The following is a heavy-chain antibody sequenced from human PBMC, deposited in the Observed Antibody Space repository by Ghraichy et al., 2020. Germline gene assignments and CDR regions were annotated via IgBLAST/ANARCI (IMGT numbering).Heavy chain of an antibody. J-gene: IGHJ4*02. CDR3: ATNYSDDYFDY. CDR2: IYYSGST. D-gene: IGHD1-7*01. Sequence: LSLTCSVSGDSIDSSSYYWGWIRQPPGKGLEWIGNIYYSGSTYYNPSLKSRVTISLDTSKNQFSLKLRSVTVADTAIYFCATNYSDDYFDYWGQGTLVTVSS. V-gene: IGHV4-39*01. CDR1: GDSIDSSSYY.